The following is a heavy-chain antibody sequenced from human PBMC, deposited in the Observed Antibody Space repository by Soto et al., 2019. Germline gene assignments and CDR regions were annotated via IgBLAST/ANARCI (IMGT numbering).Heavy chain of an antibody. CDR2: IDWDDDK. CDR3: ARMFYVSTTYSEYYFDY. Sequence: SGPTLVNPTQTLTLTCTFSGFSLSTIGIRLSWIRQPPGKALEWLARIDWDDDKFYSTSLKTRPTISKDTSKNQVVLTMTNMDPVDTAKYYCARMFYVSTTYSEYYFDYWGQGTLVTVSS. CDR1: GFSLSTIGIR. J-gene: IGHJ4*02. D-gene: IGHD3-22*01. V-gene: IGHV2-70*04.